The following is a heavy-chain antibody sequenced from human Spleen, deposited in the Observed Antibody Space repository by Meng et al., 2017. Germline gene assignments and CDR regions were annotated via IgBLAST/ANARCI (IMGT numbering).Heavy chain of an antibody. D-gene: IGHD3-10*01. Sequence: SETLSLTCTVSGDSISSGSYYWSWIRQPAGKGLEWIGEINHSGSTNYNPSLKSRVTISVDTSKNQFSLKLSSVTAADTAVYYCASTVEGSGSYSFSTYYYYGMDVWGQGTTVTVSS. J-gene: IGHJ6*02. CDR3: ASTVEGSGSYSFSTYYYYGMDV. CDR1: GDSISSGSYY. CDR2: INHSGST. V-gene: IGHV4-61*10.